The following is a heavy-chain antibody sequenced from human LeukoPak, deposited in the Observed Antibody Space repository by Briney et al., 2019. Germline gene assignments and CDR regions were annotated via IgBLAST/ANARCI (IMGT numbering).Heavy chain of an antibody. CDR3: ARTEWVLHWYFDL. Sequence: SQTLSLTCTVSGGSISSGGYYWSWIRQPPGKGLEWIGYIYYSGSTNYNPSLKSRVTISVDTSKNQFSLKLSSVTAADTAVYYCARTEWVLHWYFDLWGRGTLVTVSS. D-gene: IGHD1-26*01. CDR2: IYYSGST. V-gene: IGHV4-61*08. J-gene: IGHJ2*01. CDR1: GGSISSGGYY.